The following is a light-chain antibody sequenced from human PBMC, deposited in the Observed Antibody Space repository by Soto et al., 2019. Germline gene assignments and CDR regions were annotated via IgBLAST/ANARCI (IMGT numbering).Light chain of an antibody. V-gene: IGLV2-14*01. CDR2: EVN. CDR1: SSDVGGYNY. Sequence: ALTQPASVSASPGQSITISCTGTSSDVGGYNYVSWYQQHPGKAPKLIIYEVNNRPSGVSNRFSGSKSGNTASLTISGLQPEDEADYYCTSYTSRNTYFFGSGTKLTVL. CDR3: TSYTSRNTYF. J-gene: IGLJ1*01.